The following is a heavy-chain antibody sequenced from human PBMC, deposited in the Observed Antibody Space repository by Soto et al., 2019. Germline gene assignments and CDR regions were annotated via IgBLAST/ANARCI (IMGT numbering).Heavy chain of an antibody. V-gene: IGHV1-69*01. CDR1: GGTFRSFS. CDR2: FIPIIGSS. CDR3: ARGNALDI. Sequence: QLQLVQSGAEVKKPGSSVKVSCKATGGTFRSFSINWVRQAPGQGLEWMGGFIPIIGSSNYAQRFQGRLTITADEATSTAYLELGSLTSEDTAVFYCARGNALDIWGQGTWVTVSS. J-gene: IGHJ3*02.